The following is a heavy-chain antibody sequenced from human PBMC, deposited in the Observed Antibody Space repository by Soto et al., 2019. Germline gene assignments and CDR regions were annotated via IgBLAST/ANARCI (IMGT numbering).Heavy chain of an antibody. J-gene: IGHJ6*02. D-gene: IGHD6-13*01. CDR3: ARESGRSSWSGYYGMDV. V-gene: IGHV1-69*12. Sequence: QVQLVQSGAEVKKPGSSVKVSCKASGGTFSSYAISWVRQAPGQGLEWMGGIIPIFGTANYAQKFQGRVTMTADESTSTSYMELSSLRSEDTAVYSCARESGRSSWSGYYGMDVWGQGTTVTVSS. CDR2: IIPIFGTA. CDR1: GGTFSSYA.